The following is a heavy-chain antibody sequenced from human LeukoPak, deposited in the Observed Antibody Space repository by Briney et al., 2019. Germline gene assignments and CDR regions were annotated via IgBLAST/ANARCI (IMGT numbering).Heavy chain of an antibody. V-gene: IGHV1-69*04. CDR3: ATGSSSSSIFY. J-gene: IGHJ4*02. Sequence: ASVKVSCKASGYTFTSYGISWVRQAPGQGLEWMGRIIPILGIANYAQKFQGRVTITADKSTSTAYMELSSLRSEDTAVYYCATGSSSSSIFYWGQGTLVTVSS. CDR2: IIPILGIA. D-gene: IGHD6-6*01. CDR1: GYTFTSYG.